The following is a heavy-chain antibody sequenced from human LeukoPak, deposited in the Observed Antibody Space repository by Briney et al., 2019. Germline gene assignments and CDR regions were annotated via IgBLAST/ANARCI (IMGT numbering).Heavy chain of an antibody. D-gene: IGHD3-22*01. CDR2: INHSGST. J-gene: IGHJ4*02. CDR3: ARGRARRGTTMIVVVITTPFDY. Sequence: PSETLSLTCAVYGGSFSGYYWSWIRQPPGKGLEWIGEINHSGSTNYNPSLKSRVTISVDTSKNQFSLKLSSVTAADTAVYYCARGRARRGTTMIVVVITTPFDYWGQGTLVTVSS. V-gene: IGHV4-34*01. CDR1: GGSFSGYY.